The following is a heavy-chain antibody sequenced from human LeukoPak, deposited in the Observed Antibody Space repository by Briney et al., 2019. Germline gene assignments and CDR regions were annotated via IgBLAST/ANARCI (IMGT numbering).Heavy chain of an antibody. CDR2: ISGSGGST. Sequence: GGSLRLSCAASGFTFSNYAMRWVRQAPGKGLEWVSGISGSGGSTYYADSVKGRFTISRDNSKNTLYLQMNSLRAEDTAVYYCAKDRRAGSYDYWGQGTLVTVSS. J-gene: IGHJ4*02. CDR1: GFTFSNYA. V-gene: IGHV3-23*01. CDR3: AKDRRAGSYDY. D-gene: IGHD3-10*01.